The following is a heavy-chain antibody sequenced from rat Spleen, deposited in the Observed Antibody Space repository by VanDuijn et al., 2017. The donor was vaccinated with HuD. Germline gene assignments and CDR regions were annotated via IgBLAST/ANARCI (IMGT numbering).Heavy chain of an antibody. J-gene: IGHJ4*01. CDR2: IWGDGST. D-gene: IGHD1-4*01. Sequence: QVQLKESGPGLVQPSQTLSLTCTVSGFSLTSYHVSWVRQPPGKGLEWMGGIWGDGSTDYNSALKSRLSISRDTSKSQVFLKMNSLQTEDTATYYCARDPGNNPYFMDAWGQGVSVAVSS. V-gene: IGHV2S1*01. CDR3: ARDPGNNPYFMDA. CDR1: GFSLTSYH.